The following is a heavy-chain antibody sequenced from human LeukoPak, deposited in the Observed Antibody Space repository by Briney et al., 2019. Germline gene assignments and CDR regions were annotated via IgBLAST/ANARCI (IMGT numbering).Heavy chain of an antibody. CDR3: ASLVSGSLLDY. D-gene: IGHD1-26*01. CDR1: GGTFSSYT. CDR2: IIPILGIA. J-gene: IGHJ4*02. V-gene: IGHV1-69*02. Sequence: SVKVSCXASGGTFSSYTISWVRQAPGQGLEWMGRIIPILGIANYAQKFQGRVTITADKSTSTAYMELSSLRSEDTAVYYCASLVSGSLLDYWGQGTLVTVSS.